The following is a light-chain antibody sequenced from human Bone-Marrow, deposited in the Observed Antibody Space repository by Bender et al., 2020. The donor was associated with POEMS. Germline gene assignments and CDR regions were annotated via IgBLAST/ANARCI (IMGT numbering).Light chain of an antibody. Sequence: QSVLTQPPSVSGAPGQRVTISCTGSSSNTGSGYDINWYQHLPGTAPKLLIYGYNNRPSGVPDRFSGSKSGTSASLAITGLQAEDEADYYCCSYAGSYTFVFGTGTKVTVL. CDR2: GYN. CDR3: CSYAGSYTFV. CDR1: SSNTGSGYD. V-gene: IGLV1-40*01. J-gene: IGLJ1*01.